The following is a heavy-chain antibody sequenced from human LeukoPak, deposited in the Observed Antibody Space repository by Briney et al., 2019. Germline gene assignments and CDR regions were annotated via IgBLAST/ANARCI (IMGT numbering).Heavy chain of an antibody. J-gene: IGHJ4*02. Sequence: PGGSLRLSCAASGFTFDDYGMSWVRQAPGKGLEWVSGINWNGGSTGYADSVKGRFTISRDNAKNSLYLQMNSLRAEDTALYYCARDEEYSSSSYFDYWGQGTLVTVSS. CDR1: GFTFDDYG. V-gene: IGHV3-20*04. D-gene: IGHD6-6*01. CDR3: ARDEEYSSSSYFDY. CDR2: INWNGGST.